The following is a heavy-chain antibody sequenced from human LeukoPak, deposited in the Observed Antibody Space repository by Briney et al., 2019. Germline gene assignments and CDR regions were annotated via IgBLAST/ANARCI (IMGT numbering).Heavy chain of an antibody. CDR3: ARETPYVWRSYLLRSLDY. CDR1: GGSISSGSYY. J-gene: IGHJ4*02. V-gene: IGHV4-61*02. CDR2: IYTSGST. D-gene: IGHD3-16*02. Sequence: PSETLSLTCTVSGGSISSGSYYWSWIRQPAGKGLEWIGRIYTSGSTNYNPSLKSRVTISVDTSKNQFSLKLSSVTAADTAVYYCARETPYVWRSYLLRSLDYWGQGTLVTVSS.